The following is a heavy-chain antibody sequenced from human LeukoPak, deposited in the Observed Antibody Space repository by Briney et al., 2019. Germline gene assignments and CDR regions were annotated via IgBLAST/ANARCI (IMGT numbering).Heavy chain of an antibody. CDR3: ASRHRRGYIYAFDI. D-gene: IGHD1-1*01. CDR2: ISPGDSDT. CDR1: GYKFNAYW. V-gene: IGHV5-51*01. J-gene: IGHJ3*02. Sequence: GESLKISCKGSGYKFNAYWIGWVRQTPGKGLEWVGIISPGDSDTRYSPSFQGQVTISADKSISTAYLQWSSLKASDTAIYYCASRHRRGYIYAFDIWGQRTIVTVFS.